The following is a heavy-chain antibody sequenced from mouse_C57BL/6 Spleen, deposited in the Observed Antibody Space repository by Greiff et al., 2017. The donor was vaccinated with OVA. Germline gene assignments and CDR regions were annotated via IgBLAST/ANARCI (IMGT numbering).Heavy chain of an antibody. J-gene: IGHJ2*01. CDR1: GYTFTDYY. CDR3: ARTHYYGSSYSPFDY. CDR2: INPNNGGT. V-gene: IGHV1-26*01. Sequence: EVQLQQSGPELVKPGASVKISCKASGYTFTDYYMNWVKQSHGKSLEWIGDINPNNGGTSYNQKFKGKATLTVDKSSSTAYMELRSLTSEDSAVYYCARTHYYGSSYSPFDYWGQGTTLTVSS. D-gene: IGHD1-1*01.